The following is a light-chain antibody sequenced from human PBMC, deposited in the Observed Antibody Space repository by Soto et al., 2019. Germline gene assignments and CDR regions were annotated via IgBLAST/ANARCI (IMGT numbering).Light chain of an antibody. V-gene: IGKV1-39*01. CDR3: QQSFITPPLP. CDR1: QSISTY. Sequence: DLQMTQSPSSLSASIGDRITITCRASQSISTYLNWYQQKPGKAPNLLIYGASTLQSGVPSRFSGRGSATDFTLTISSLQPEDFATYYCQQSFITPPLPFGGGTKVDIK. J-gene: IGKJ4*01. CDR2: GAS.